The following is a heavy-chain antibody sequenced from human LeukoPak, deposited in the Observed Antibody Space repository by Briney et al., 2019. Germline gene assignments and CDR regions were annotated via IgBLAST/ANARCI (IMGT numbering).Heavy chain of an antibody. CDR1: GGSISSYF. CDR2: IYSSGNT. Sequence: SETLSLTCTVSGGSISSYFWSWIRQPAGKGLEWIGRIYSSGNTDYNPSLKSRVTISVDTSKNQFSLKLSSVTAADTAVYYCAREGDLGSVTPYAFDIWGQGTMVTVSS. V-gene: IGHV4-4*07. J-gene: IGHJ3*02. D-gene: IGHD3-10*01. CDR3: AREGDLGSVTPYAFDI.